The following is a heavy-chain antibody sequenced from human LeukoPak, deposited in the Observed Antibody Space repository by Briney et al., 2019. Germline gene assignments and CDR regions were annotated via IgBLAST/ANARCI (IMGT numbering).Heavy chain of an antibody. CDR1: GFTFSSYA. CDR3: ARDLVSSTRIQLWFNHYYGMDV. CDR2: ISYDGSNK. J-gene: IGHJ6*02. D-gene: IGHD5-18*01. Sequence: GRSLRLSCAASGFTFSSYAMHWVRQAPGKGLEWVAVISYDGSNKYYADSVKGRFTISRDNSKNTLYLQMNSLRAEDTAVYYCARDLVSSTRIQLWFNHYYGMDVWGQGTTVTVSS. V-gene: IGHV3-30*04.